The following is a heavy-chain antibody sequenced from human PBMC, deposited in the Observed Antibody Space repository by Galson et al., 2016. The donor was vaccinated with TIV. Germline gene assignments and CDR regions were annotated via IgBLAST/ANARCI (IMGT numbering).Heavy chain of an antibody. J-gene: IGHJ4*02. CDR3: AKGAAWDTSMGWLGFWFDY. CDR1: GFTFSSYG. Sequence: SLRLSCAVSGFTFSSYGMRWVRQAPGKGLDWVSDISGSGLSTYYADSVKGRFVISRDNSKNMLYLQMNSLTVDDTAVYYCAKGAAWDTSMGWLGFWFDYWGQGTLVTVSS. CDR2: ISGSGLST. D-gene: IGHD5-18*01. V-gene: IGHV3-23*01.